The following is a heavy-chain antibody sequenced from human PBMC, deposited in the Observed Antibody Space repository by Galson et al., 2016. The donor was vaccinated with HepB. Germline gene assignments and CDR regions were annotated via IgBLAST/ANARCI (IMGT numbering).Heavy chain of an antibody. CDR2: IYSGGKT. CDR1: GFIVSDNY. D-gene: IGHD5-24*01. CDR3: TRDGYNHIAFDI. J-gene: IGHJ3*02. Sequence: SLRLSCAGSGFIVSDNYMSWVRQAPGQGLEWVSVIYSGGKTYFADSVKGRFSISRDNAKNTLFLHMNSLRAEDTAVYYCTRDGYNHIAFDIWGRGTMVTVSS. V-gene: IGHV3-53*01.